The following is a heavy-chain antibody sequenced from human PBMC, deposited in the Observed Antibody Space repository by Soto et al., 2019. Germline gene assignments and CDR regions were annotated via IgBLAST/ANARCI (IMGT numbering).Heavy chain of an antibody. Sequence: EVPLVESGGALVKPGESLTLSCAASGFTFNSAWMTWVRQAPGKGLEWVGRIKSWTDGGRVDTAAPVKGRFTISRDDSKNAFYLQMNSLKSEDTAVYYCTTWRREKSCTSVSCYGDGADLGQGTLVTVSS. V-gene: IGHV3-15*02. J-gene: IGHJ4*02. CDR2: IKSWTDGGRV. D-gene: IGHD2-2*01. CDR3: TTWRREKSCTSVSCYGDGAD. CDR1: GFTFNSAW.